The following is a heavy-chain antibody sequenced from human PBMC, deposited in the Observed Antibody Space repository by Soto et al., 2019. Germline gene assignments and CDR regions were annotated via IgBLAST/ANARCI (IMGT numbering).Heavy chain of an antibody. CDR3: ARNFYGGTYYFDY. D-gene: IGHD1-26*01. J-gene: IGHJ4*02. Sequence: GGSLRLSCAASGFTFSDHYMDWVRQAPGKGLEWVGRIRNKANDYTTEYAASVKGRFTISRDDSEDSLYLQMNSLKTEDTAIYYCARNFYGGTYYFDYWGQGTLVTVSS. V-gene: IGHV3-72*01. CDR1: GFTFSDHY. CDR2: IRNKANDYTT.